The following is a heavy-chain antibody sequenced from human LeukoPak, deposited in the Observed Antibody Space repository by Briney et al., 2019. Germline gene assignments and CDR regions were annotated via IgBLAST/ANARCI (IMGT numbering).Heavy chain of an antibody. CDR2: IYYSGST. CDR1: GGSISSYY. J-gene: IGHJ4*02. CDR3: ARDTAGYYDSSGYHV. Sequence: SETLSLTCTVSGGSISSYYWSWIRQPPGKGLEWIGYIYYSGSTNYNPTLKSRVTISVDTSKNQFSLKLSSVTAADTAVYYCARDTAGYYDSSGYHVWGQGTLVTVSS. D-gene: IGHD3-22*01. V-gene: IGHV4-59*01.